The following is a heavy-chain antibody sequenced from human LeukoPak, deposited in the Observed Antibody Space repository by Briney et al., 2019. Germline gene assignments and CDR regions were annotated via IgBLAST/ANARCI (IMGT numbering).Heavy chain of an antibody. CDR3: AKGGKWDVTPFDY. D-gene: IGHD1-26*01. Sequence: GGSLRLSCAASGLIFSGSWMNWVRQAPGKGLEWVSTISGGGGSTYYADSVKGRFTISRDNSKNTLYLQVNSLRAEDTAVYYCAKGGKWDVTPFDYWGQGTLVTVSS. CDR2: ISGGGGST. CDR1: GLIFSGSW. V-gene: IGHV3-23*01. J-gene: IGHJ4*02.